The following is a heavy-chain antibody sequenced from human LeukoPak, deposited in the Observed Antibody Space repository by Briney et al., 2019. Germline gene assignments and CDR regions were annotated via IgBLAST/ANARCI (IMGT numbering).Heavy chain of an antibody. CDR1: GFTFSSYG. Sequence: GGSLRLSCAASGFTFSSYGMHWVRQAPGKGLEWVAFIRYDGSNKYYADSVKGRFTISRDNSKNTLYLQMNSLRAEDTAVYYCAKARIAARRLFDYWGQGTLVTVSS. CDR2: IRYDGSNK. V-gene: IGHV3-30*02. J-gene: IGHJ4*02. CDR3: AKARIAARRLFDY. D-gene: IGHD6-6*01.